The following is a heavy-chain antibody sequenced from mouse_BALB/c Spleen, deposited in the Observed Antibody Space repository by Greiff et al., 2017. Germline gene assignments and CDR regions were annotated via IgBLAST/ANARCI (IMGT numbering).Heavy chain of an antibody. CDR3: ATNYYGSSGGYFDY. Sequence: EVQLQESGGGLVQPGGSRKLSCAASGFTFSSFGMHWVRQAPEKGLEWVAYISSGSSTIYYADTVKGRFTISRDNPKNTLFLQMTSLRSEDTAMYYCATNYYGSSGGYFDYWGQGTTLTVSS. CDR2: ISSGSSTI. D-gene: IGHD1-1*01. CDR1: GFTFSSFG. J-gene: IGHJ2*01. V-gene: IGHV5-17*02.